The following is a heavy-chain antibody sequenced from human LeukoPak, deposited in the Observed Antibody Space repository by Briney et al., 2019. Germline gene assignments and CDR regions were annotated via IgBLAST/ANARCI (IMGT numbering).Heavy chain of an antibody. CDR1: GYTFTSYD. CDR2: MNPNSGNT. J-gene: IGHJ5*02. D-gene: IGHD3-22*01. V-gene: IGHV1-8*03. Sequence: ASVKVSCKASGYTFTSYDINWVRQATGQGLEWMGWMNPNSGNTGYAQKFQGRVTITRNTSISTAYMELSSLRSEDTAVYYCARGARYYDSSGYYDWFDPWGQGTLVTVSS. CDR3: ARGARYYDSSGYYDWFDP.